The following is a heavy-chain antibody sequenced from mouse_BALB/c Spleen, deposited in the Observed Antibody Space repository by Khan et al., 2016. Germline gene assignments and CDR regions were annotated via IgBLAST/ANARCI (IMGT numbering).Heavy chain of an antibody. D-gene: IGHD1-1*01. Sequence: EVKLLESGGGLVQPGGSLKLSCAASGFDFSSYWMSWVRQAPGKGLEWIGEINPDSSTINYTPSLKDKFILSRDNAKNTLYLLMSKVRSEDTALXYYAGPFTTGFAYWGQGTLVTVSA. CDR1: GFDFSSYW. CDR3: AGPFTTGFAY. J-gene: IGHJ3*01. CDR2: INPDSSTI. V-gene: IGHV4-1*02.